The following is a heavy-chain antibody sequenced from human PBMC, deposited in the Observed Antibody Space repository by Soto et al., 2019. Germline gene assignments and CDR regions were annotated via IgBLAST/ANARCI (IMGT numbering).Heavy chain of an antibody. V-gene: IGHV4-59*12. J-gene: IGHJ4*02. CDR2: IYYSGST. CDR1: GGSISSYY. CDR3: ASYYDFWSGLNY. D-gene: IGHD3-3*01. Sequence: PSETLSLTCTVSGGSISSYYWSWIRQPPGKGLEWIGYIYYSGSTNYNPSLKSRVTISVDRSKNQFSLKLSSVTAADTAVYYCASYYDFWSGLNYWGQGTLVTVSS.